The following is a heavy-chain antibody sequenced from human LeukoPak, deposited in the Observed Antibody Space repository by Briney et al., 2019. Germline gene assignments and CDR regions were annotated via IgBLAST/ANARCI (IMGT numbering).Heavy chain of an antibody. V-gene: IGHV3-48*03. CDR2: FSESASTI. J-gene: IGHJ4*02. Sequence: PGGSLTLSCTASGFTFSIYEMNWARQARGKGVEWVAYFSESASTIYYADSVKGRFTISRENAKNSLYLKLNSLRAEDTAVYYCARDSVHCEDNSSHHFYYWGQGTLVTVSS. D-gene: IGHD2-15*01. CDR1: GFTFSIYE. CDR3: ARDSVHCEDNSSHHFYY.